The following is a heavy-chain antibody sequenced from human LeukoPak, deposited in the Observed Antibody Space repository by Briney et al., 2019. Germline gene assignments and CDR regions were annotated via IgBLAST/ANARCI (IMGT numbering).Heavy chain of an antibody. Sequence: SVKVSCKASGGTFSSYAISWVRQAPGQGLEWMGRIIPILGIANYAQKFQGRVTITADKSTSTAYMELSSLKASDTAMYYCARLGKDLQLVQRAESYYYYMDVWGKGTTVTVSS. D-gene: IGHD6-13*01. CDR1: GGTFSSYA. J-gene: IGHJ6*03. CDR3: ARLGKDLQLVQRAESYYYYMDV. V-gene: IGHV1-69*04. CDR2: IIPILGIA.